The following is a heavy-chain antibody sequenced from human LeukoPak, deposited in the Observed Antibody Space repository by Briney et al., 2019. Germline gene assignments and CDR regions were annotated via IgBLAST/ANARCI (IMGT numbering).Heavy chain of an antibody. CDR2: INPNSGGT. D-gene: IGHD1-26*01. Sequence: VASVKVSCKASGYTFTGYYMHWVRQAPGQGLEWMGWINPNSGGTNYAQKFRGRVTMTRDTSISTAYMELSRLRSDDTAVYYCARDKAKWELTAFDYWGQGTLVTVSS. V-gene: IGHV1-2*02. CDR1: GYTFTGYY. J-gene: IGHJ4*02. CDR3: ARDKAKWELTAFDY.